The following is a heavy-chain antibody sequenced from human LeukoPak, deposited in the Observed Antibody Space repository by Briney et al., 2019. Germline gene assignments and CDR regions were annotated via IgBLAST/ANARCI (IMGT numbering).Heavy chain of an antibody. D-gene: IGHD7-27*01. CDR1: GFTIGSHW. CDR3: ARDSGDRPQAVGYFFDY. V-gene: IGHV3-7*01. J-gene: IGHJ4*02. CDR2: IKQDETET. Sequence: GGSLRLSCVASGFTIGSHWMAWVRQPPGAGPEWVANIKQDETETYYADAVRGRFTITRDNAKNSLYLQMDNLRGEDTAVYYCARDSGDRPQAVGYFFDYWGQGSLVTVSS.